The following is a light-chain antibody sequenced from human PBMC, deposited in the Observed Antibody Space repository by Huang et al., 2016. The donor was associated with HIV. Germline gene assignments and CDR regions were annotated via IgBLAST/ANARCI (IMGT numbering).Light chain of an antibody. J-gene: IGKJ3*01. Sequence: DIVMTQSPDFLAVSLGERATISCKSSHSLLNSPNNKNYLAWYQQNPGQTPKLLIYWASSRESGVPDRFIGSGSGTDFTLTISSLQAEDVSIYFCQQYFFSPMTFGPGTKVDI. V-gene: IGKV4-1*01. CDR2: WAS. CDR3: QQYFFSPMT. CDR1: HSLLNSPNNKNY.